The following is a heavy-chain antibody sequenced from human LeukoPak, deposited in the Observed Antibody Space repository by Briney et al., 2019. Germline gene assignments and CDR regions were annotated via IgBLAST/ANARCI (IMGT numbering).Heavy chain of an antibody. D-gene: IGHD6-13*01. CDR3: ARDVGSSWGYYYYGMDV. J-gene: IGHJ6*02. Sequence: PGGSLRLSCAATGFTFSNYAIHWGRQAPGKGLEWVAVRWYDGSNKYYADSVKGRFTISRDNSKNTLYLQMNSLRAEDTAVYYCARDVGSSWGYYYYGMDVWGQGTTVTVSS. CDR2: RWYDGSNK. CDR1: GFTFSNYA. V-gene: IGHV3-33*08.